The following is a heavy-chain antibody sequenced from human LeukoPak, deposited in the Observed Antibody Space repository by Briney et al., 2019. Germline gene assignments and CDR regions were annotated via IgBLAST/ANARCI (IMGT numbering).Heavy chain of an antibody. Sequence: GGSLRLSWAASGFTFSDHYMVWVRQAPGKGLEWGGRTRNNANSYTTEYAASVKGRFTISRDDSKNSPFLQMNSLKTEDTAVYYCARERYYYDSSGYRDGFDVWGQGTMVTVSS. CDR3: ARERYYYDSSGYRDGFDV. CDR1: GFTFSDHY. CDR2: TRNNANSYTT. J-gene: IGHJ3*01. V-gene: IGHV3-72*01. D-gene: IGHD3-22*01.